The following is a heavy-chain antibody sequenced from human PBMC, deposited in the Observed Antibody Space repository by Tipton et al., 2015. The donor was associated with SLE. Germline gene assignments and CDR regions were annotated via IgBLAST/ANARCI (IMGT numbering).Heavy chain of an antibody. J-gene: IGHJ4*02. D-gene: IGHD1-26*01. Sequence: SLRLSCAASGFTFSSYAMHWVRQAPGKGLEWVSYISSSSSTIYYADSVKGRFTISRDNAKNSLYLQMNSLRAEDTAVYYCAREDGSYFDYWGQGTLVTVSS. CDR1: GFTFSSYA. CDR3: AREDGSYFDY. V-gene: IGHV3-48*04. CDR2: ISSSSSTI.